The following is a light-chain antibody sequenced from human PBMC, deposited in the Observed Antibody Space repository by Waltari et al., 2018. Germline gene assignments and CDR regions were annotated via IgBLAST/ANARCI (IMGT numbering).Light chain of an antibody. V-gene: IGLV3-19*01. J-gene: IGLJ2*01. CDR1: SLRTYD. Sequence: SSELTQDPAVSVALGQTVMIISQGASLRTYDASWYQQKPGQAPMLLIYGKNRRPSGIPDRFSGSTSGTTASLTITGAQAEDEADYHCTSRDFTGTVFFGGGTKVTVL. CDR3: TSRDFTGTVF. CDR2: GKN.